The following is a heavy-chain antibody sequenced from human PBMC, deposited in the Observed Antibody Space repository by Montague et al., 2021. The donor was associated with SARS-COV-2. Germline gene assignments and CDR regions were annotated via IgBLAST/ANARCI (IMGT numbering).Heavy chain of an antibody. CDR2: IYSGGNT. J-gene: IGHJ6*02. D-gene: IGHD3-9*01. CDR1: GFSVSSSY. CDR3: ARHNVVGYDILTGYYPIYGVDV. Sequence: SLRLSCAASGFSVSSSYMTWVRQAPGKGLEWVSVIYSGGNTDYAASVKGRFTISRDNSKSTLYLQMNSLRVEDTAVYYCARHNVVGYDILTGYYPIYGVDVWGQGTTVTVSS. V-gene: IGHV3-66*02.